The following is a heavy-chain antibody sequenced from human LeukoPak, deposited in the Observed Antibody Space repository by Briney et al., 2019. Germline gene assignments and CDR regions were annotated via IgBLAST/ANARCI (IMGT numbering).Heavy chain of an antibody. CDR2: ITGSGVTT. CDR3: TRLTTFDI. V-gene: IGHV3-23*01. Sequence: GGSLRLSCAASGFAFSNYGINWVRQAPGKGLEWVSGITGSGVTTYYADSVKGRFTISRDNSKNTVYLQMNSLKTEDTAVYYCTRLTTFDIWGQGTMVTVSS. CDR1: GFAFSNYG. D-gene: IGHD4-11*01. J-gene: IGHJ3*02.